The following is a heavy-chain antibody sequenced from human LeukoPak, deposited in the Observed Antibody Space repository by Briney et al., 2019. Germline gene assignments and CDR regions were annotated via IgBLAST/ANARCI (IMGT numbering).Heavy chain of an antibody. CDR1: GFTFSDYY. Sequence: GGSLRLSCAASGFTFSDYYMSWIRQAPGKGLEWVSYISSSGSTIYYADSVKGRFTISRDNAKNSLYLQMNSLKTEDSAVYYCAREQTWLFDCWGQGILVTVSS. V-gene: IGHV3-11*01. CDR2: ISSSGSTI. D-gene: IGHD5-24*01. J-gene: IGHJ4*02. CDR3: AREQTWLFDC.